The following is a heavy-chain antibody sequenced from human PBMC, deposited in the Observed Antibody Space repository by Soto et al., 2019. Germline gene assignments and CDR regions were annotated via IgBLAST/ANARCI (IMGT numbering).Heavy chain of an antibody. Sequence: QVQLVQSGAELKKPGASVKVSCKASGYTFSNYDMNWVRQATGQGPEWIGWVNPNNGDTGYAQKFQGRVTLTTDLSTTPAYMELPSLRSEDTAIYYCAKVSRKGSAIDFDYWGQGTLITVSS. J-gene: IGHJ4*02. D-gene: IGHD3-10*01. CDR1: GYTFSNYD. V-gene: IGHV1-8*01. CDR3: AKVSRKGSAIDFDY. CDR2: VNPNNGDT.